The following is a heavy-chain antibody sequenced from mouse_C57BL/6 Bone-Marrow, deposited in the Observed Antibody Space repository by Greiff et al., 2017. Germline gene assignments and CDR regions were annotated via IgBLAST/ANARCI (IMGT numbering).Heavy chain of an antibody. J-gene: IGHJ3*01. CDR3: ARRNSSGYGAD. D-gene: IGHD3-2*02. CDR1: GFTFSSYG. Sequence: EVKLVESGGDLVKPGGSLKLSCAASGFTFSSYGMSWVRQTPDKRLEWVATISSGGSYTYYPDSVKGRFTISRDNAKNTLYLQMSSLKSEDTAMYYCARRNSSGYGADWGQGTLVTVSA. CDR2: ISSGGSYT. V-gene: IGHV5-6*02.